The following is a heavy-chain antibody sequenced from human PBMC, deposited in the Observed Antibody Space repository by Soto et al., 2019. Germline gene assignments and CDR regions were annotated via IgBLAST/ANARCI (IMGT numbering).Heavy chain of an antibody. CDR2: IYWNDFK. D-gene: IGHD5-12*01. Sequence: SGPTLVNPTQTLTLTCTCSGFSVKTSGVGVGWIRQPPGKTLEWLALIYWNDFKRYTPSLESRLTITKDTSKNQVVLTVTNVDPADTATYYCAHSRGYNGYEGPHLDQMDVCAQGTTVTVS. CDR3: AHSRGYNGYEGPHLDQMDV. CDR1: GFSVKTSGVG. V-gene: IGHV2-5*01. J-gene: IGHJ6*02.